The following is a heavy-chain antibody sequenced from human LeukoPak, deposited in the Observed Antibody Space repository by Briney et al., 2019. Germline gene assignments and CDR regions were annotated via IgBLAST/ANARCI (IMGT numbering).Heavy chain of an antibody. CDR3: AREAMVRGVISHLDY. Sequence: SETLSLTCTVSGGSISSGSYYWSWIRQPAGKGLEWIGRIYTSGSTNYNPSLKSRVTISVDTSKNQFSLKLSSVTAADTAVYYCAREAMVRGVISHLDYWGQGTLVTVSS. D-gene: IGHD3-10*01. V-gene: IGHV4-61*02. J-gene: IGHJ4*02. CDR1: GGSISSGSYY. CDR2: IYTSGST.